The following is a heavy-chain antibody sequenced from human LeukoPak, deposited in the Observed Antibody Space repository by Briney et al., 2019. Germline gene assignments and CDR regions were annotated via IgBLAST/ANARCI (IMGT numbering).Heavy chain of an antibody. CDR2: ISPGGDAT. CDR1: GFIFRDYH. CDR3: ARAFGYNSDYFDY. V-gene: IGHV3-11*04. Sequence: PGGSLRLSCAASGFIFRDYHMNWIRQAPGKGLEWVSYISPGGDATYFADSVRGRFTISRDNAKNSLYLQMNSLRAEDTAVYYCARAFGYNSDYFDYWGQGTLVTVSS. D-gene: IGHD5-24*01. J-gene: IGHJ4*02.